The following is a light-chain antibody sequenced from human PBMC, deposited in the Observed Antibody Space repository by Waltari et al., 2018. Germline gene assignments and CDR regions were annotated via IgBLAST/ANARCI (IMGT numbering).Light chain of an antibody. CDR2: DVS. Sequence: IVMTQSPATLSVSPGEGATLSCRASQSVSSNLAWYQQKPGQAPRLLIYDVSTRAIGITARFSGSGSGTEFTLTISSLQSEDFAVYYCQQYNKWPPYTFGQGTKLEIK. V-gene: IGKV3-15*01. J-gene: IGKJ2*01. CDR3: QQYNKWPPYT. CDR1: QSVSSN.